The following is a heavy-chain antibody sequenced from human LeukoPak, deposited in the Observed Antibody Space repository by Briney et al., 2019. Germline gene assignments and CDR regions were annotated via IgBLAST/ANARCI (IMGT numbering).Heavy chain of an antibody. Sequence: PGGSLRLSCAASGFTFSSYEMNWVRQAPGKGLEWVSYISSNGSTIYYADSVKGRFTISRDNAKNSLYLQMNSLRAEDTAVYYCASDSSSSDTPAYYYGMDVWGQGTTVTVSS. CDR2: ISSNGSTI. D-gene: IGHD6-13*01. CDR3: ASDSSSSDTPAYYYGMDV. V-gene: IGHV3-48*03. J-gene: IGHJ6*02. CDR1: GFTFSSYE.